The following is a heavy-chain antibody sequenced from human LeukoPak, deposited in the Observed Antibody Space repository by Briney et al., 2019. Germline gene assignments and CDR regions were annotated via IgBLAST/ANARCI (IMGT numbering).Heavy chain of an antibody. CDR1: GYRFTGYY. V-gene: IGHV1-2*02. CDR3: GRERDFPGRCADLDP. Sequence: ASVKVSCKASGYRFTGYYIHWVRQAPGQGLEWMGWINPNSGGTQYAQKFQGRVTMTRDTSISTAYMELTSLRSDDTAVYYCGRERDFPGRCADLDPWGQGTLVTVSS. J-gene: IGHJ5*02. CDR2: INPNSGGT. D-gene: IGHD2/OR15-2a*01.